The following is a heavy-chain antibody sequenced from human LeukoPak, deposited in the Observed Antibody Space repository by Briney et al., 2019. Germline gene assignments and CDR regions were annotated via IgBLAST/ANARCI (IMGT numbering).Heavy chain of an antibody. D-gene: IGHD2-2*01. CDR3: ARTPYQSCSSTSCYRGGNSYYYYMDV. J-gene: IGHJ6*03. Sequence: SQTLSLTCTVSAGSVSSGGYYWTWIRQPPGKGLEWIGYIYYSGTTYYNPSLKSRVTISVYTSKNQFSLKLSSVTAADTAVYYCARTPYQSCSSTSCYRGGNSYYYYMDVWGKGTTVTVSS. V-gene: IGHV4-31*03. CDR1: AGSVSSGGYY. CDR2: IYYSGTT.